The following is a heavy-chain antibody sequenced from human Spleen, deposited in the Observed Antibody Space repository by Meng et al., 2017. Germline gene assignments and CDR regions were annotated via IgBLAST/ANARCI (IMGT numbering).Heavy chain of an antibody. CDR2: INHSGST. CDR1: GGSFSGYY. J-gene: IGHJ4*02. CDR3: TRGGWSFYFDY. V-gene: IGHV4-34*01. Sequence: GSLRLSCAAYGGSFSGYYWSWIRQPPGKGLEWIGEINHSGSTNYNPSLKSRVTISVDTSKNQFSLKLSSVTAADTAVYYCTRGGWSFYFDYWGQRKRVNGAS. D-gene: IGHD2-21*01.